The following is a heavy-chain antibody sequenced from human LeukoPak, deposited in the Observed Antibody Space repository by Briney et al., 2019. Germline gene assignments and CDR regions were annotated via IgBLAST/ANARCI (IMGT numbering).Heavy chain of an antibody. Sequence: GGSLRLSCAASGFTFSDYFMSWIRQAPGKGLECVSYISSSGYTIYYADSVKGRFTISRDNAKNSLYLQMNSLRAEDTAVCYCARDYRPIDYWGQGTLVTVSS. CDR2: ISSSGYTI. CDR3: ARDYRPIDY. D-gene: IGHD3-16*02. CDR1: GFTFSDYF. V-gene: IGHV3-11*04. J-gene: IGHJ4*02.